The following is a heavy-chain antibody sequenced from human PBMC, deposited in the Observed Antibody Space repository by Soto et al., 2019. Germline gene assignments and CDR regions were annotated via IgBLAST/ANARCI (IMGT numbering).Heavy chain of an antibody. CDR2: IFYSGNS. D-gene: IGHD3-10*01. CDR1: GGSIRGGDYY. CDR3: ARLSSLYYNSDYGGYYFDY. Sequence: QVQLQESGPGLVKPSQTLSLTCTVSGGSIRGGDYYWSWIRQHPGKGLGWIGYIFYSGNSFYNPSLKCVVTISVDTYKNQFSLQLSSVTAADTAIYYCARLSSLYYNSDYGGYYFDYWGQGTLVSVSS. J-gene: IGHJ4*02. V-gene: IGHV4-31*01.